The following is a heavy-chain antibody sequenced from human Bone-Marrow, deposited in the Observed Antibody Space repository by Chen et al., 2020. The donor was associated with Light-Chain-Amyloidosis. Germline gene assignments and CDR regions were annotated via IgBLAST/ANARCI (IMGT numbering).Heavy chain of an antibody. Sequence: EVQVVQSGGGLVQPGRSLGLSCSTSGFTFGDFAMSWFRLDPGKGLEWVSFIRSKAYGGTTDHDASVRGRFTISRDDSKSIAYLQMNSLKPEDTAVYYCTSSGDCPGFFDSCVQGTLVPASS. CDR2: IRSKAYGGTT. CDR3: TSSGDCPGFFDS. V-gene: IGHV3-49*03. D-gene: IGHD2-21*02. J-gene: IGHJ4*02. CDR1: GFTFGDFA.